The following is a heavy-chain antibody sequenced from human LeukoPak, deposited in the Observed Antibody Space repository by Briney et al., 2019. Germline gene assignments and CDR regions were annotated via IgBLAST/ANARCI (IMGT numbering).Heavy chain of an antibody. CDR2: ISWNSGSI. J-gene: IGHJ3*02. CDR1: GFTFDDYV. CDR3: AKGQWLVRGAAFDI. V-gene: IGHV3-9*03. D-gene: IGHD6-19*01. Sequence: GRSVRLSCAASGFTFDDYVMHWVRQAPGKGLAGVSRISWNSGSIGYADSVKGRVTISRDKAKNSLYLQMNSLRAEDMALYYCAKGQWLVRGAAFDIWGQGTMVTVSS.